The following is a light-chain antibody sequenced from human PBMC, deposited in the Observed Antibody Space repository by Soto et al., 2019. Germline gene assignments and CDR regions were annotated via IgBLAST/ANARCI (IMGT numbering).Light chain of an antibody. CDR1: SSDVGGYNY. Sequence: QSALTQPASVSRSPGQSITISCTATSSDVGGYNYVSWYQQHPGKAPKLMIYEVSNRPSGVSNRFSGSKSGNTASLTISGLQAEDEADYYCSSYTSSSPYVFGTGTKVTVL. J-gene: IGLJ1*01. CDR3: SSYTSSSPYV. V-gene: IGLV2-14*01. CDR2: EVS.